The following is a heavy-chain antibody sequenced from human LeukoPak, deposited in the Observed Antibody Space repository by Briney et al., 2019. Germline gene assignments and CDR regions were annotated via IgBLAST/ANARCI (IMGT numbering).Heavy chain of an antibody. CDR2: IHSDGSST. D-gene: IGHD3-3*02. J-gene: IGHJ4*02. CDR1: GFTFSSYW. V-gene: IGHV3-74*01. Sequence: PGGSLRLSCAASGFTFSSYWMHWVRQAPGKGLVWVSRIHSDGSSTSYADSVKGRFTMSRDNAKNTLYLQMNSLRAEDTAVYYCARGDKYIAFSPPLQGFDYWGQGTLVTVSS. CDR3: ARGDKYIAFSPPLQGFDY.